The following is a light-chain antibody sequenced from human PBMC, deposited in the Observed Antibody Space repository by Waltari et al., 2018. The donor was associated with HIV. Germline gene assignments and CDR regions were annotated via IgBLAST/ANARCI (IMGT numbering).Light chain of an antibody. J-gene: IGKJ1*01. V-gene: IGKV1-5*03. CDR3: QQYYNYRWT. Sequence: DIQMTQSPSTLSASVGDRVTLTCRASQSINNWLAWYQQKPGKAPKVLIYKASSLESGVPSRFSGSGSGTEFTLTISSLQPDDFATYYCQQYYNYRWTFGQGTRVEIK. CDR2: KAS. CDR1: QSINNW.